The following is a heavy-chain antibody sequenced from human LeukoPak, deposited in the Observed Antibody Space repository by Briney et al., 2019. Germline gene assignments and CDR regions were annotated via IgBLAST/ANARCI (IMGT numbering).Heavy chain of an antibody. CDR1: GGSISSGDYY. J-gene: IGHJ4*02. Sequence: PSETLSLTCTVSGGSISSGDYYWSWIRQPPGKGLEWIGYIYYSGSTYYNPSLKSRVTISVDTSKNQFSLKLSSVTAADTAVYYCAREVLGGDYALSDYWGQGTLVNVSS. V-gene: IGHV4-30-4*01. CDR3: AREVLGGDYALSDY. D-gene: IGHD4-17*01. CDR2: IYYSGST.